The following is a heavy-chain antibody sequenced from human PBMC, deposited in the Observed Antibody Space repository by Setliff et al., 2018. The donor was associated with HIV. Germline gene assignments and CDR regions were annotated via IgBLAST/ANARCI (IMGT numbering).Heavy chain of an antibody. CDR1: GYSFTTYW. CDR2: INPGDSDT. CDR3: ARSSARYYNILTGWLNADDY. J-gene: IGHJ4*02. D-gene: IGHD3-9*01. V-gene: IGHV5-51*01. Sequence: GESLKISCKTSGYSFTTYWIGWVRQMPGKGLEWMGIINPGDSDTRYSPSFQGQVTISAEKSISTAYLQWSSLKASDTAMYYCARSSARYYNILTGWLNADDYWGQGTLVTVSS.